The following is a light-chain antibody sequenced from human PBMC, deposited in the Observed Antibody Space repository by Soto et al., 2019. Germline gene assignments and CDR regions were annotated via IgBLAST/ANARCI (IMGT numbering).Light chain of an antibody. CDR1: QGINNY. Sequence: DIQMTQSPSSLSASVGDRVTITCRASQGINNYLAWFQVKPGKAPKSLIYGASSLHSGVPSKFSGSGSGTDFTLTIDGLQPEDFATYFCQQYNTYPITFGQGTRLEIK. CDR2: GAS. CDR3: QQYNTYPIT. V-gene: IGKV1-16*02. J-gene: IGKJ5*01.